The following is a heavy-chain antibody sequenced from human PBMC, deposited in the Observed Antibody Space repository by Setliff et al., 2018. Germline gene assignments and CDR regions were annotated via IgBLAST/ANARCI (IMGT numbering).Heavy chain of an antibody. D-gene: IGHD3-22*01. CDR2: IHYSGST. J-gene: IGHJ1*01. CDR3: ARVGRVGYFDSFQY. Sequence: PSETLSLTCTVSGGSISSSSYYWGWIRQPPGKGLEWIGSIHYSGSTYYNPSLKSRVTISVDTSKNQFSLKLSSVTAADTAVYYCARVGRVGYFDSFQYWGQGTLVTVSS. V-gene: IGHV4-39*07. CDR1: GGSISSSSYY.